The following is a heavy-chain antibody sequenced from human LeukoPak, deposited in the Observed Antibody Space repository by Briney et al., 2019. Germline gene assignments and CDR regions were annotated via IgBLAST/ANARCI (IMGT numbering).Heavy chain of an antibody. V-gene: IGHV4-59*08. J-gene: IGHJ4*02. CDR3: ARHGSGSYGVDY. Sequence: ETLSLTCTVSGGSISIYCWCCIRPPRGKGLEWIANIYSSGSTSYSLSLKSRVTLSVDTSKSQFSPKLSSVTAADTAVYYCARHGSGSYGVDYWGQGTLVTASS. CDR1: GGSISIYC. CDR2: IYSSGST. D-gene: IGHD1-26*01.